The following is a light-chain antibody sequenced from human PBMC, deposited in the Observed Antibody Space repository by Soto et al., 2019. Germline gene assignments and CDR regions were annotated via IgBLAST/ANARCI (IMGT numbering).Light chain of an antibody. CDR2: DVT. CDR3: SSYTSSNTLV. V-gene: IGLV2-14*01. Sequence: QSALTQPASVSGSPGQSITISCTGTSSDVGGYNYVSWYQQYPGKAPKLIIYDVTNRPSGISIHFSGSKSGNRASLIISGLQAEDEADYYCSSYTSSNTLVFGTGTKVTVL. J-gene: IGLJ1*01. CDR1: SSDVGGYNY.